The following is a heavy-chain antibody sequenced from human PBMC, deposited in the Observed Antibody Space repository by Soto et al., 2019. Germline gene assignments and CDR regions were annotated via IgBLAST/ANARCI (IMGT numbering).Heavy chain of an antibody. CDR3: ARAYYDFWSGYRNYYYGMDV. D-gene: IGHD3-3*01. V-gene: IGHV1-3*01. CDR1: GDTFTSHA. J-gene: IGHJ6*02. Sequence: ASVKVSCKASGDTFTSHAMHWVRQVPGKRLEWMGWINAGNGNTKYSQKFQGRVTITRDTSASTAYMELSSLRSEDTAVYYCARAYYDFWSGYRNYYYGMDVWGQGTTVTVSS. CDR2: INAGNGNT.